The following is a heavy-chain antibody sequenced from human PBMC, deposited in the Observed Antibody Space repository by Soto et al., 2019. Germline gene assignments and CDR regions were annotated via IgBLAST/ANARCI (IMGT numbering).Heavy chain of an antibody. CDR1: GGTFSSYT. CDR2: IIPILGIA. J-gene: IGHJ3*02. D-gene: IGHD2-2*01. V-gene: IGHV1-69*04. CDR3: ARDFPSQDIVVVPAASDAFDI. Sequence: SVKVSCKASGGTFSSYTISWVRQAPGQGLEWMGRIIPILGIANYAQKFQGRVTITADKSTSTAYMELSSLRSEDTAVYYCARDFPSQDIVVVPAASDAFDIWGQGTMVTVSS.